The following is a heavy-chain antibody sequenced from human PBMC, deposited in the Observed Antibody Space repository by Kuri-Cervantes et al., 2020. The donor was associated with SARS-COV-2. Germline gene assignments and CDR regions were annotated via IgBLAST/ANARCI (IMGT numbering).Heavy chain of an antibody. D-gene: IGHD2-21*01. V-gene: IGHV1-8*02. CDR1: GYTFTSYD. J-gene: IGHJ4*02. CDR3: YCAPKEGFDS. Sequence: ASVKVSCKASGYTFTSYDINWVRQATGQGLEWMGWMNPNSGNTGYAQIFQGRVTMTRDTSTSTVYLELGSLTSEDTAIYYCYCAPKEGFDSWGQGTLVTVSS. CDR2: MNPNSGNT.